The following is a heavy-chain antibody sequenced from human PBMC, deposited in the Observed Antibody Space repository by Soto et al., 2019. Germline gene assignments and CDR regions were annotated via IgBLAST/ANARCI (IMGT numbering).Heavy chain of an antibody. D-gene: IGHD4-4*01. J-gene: IGHJ6*02. CDR2: IIPIFSTP. V-gene: IGHV1-69*06. CDR3: ARGGLQAQGVQYNHYAMDV. Sequence: SVKVSCKASGGTFDRHTIKWVRQAPGQGLEWMGGIIPIFSTPKYAQKFQGRVMLTADKSTSTAYMELSSLRYEDTAVYYCARGGLQAQGVQYNHYAMDVWGQGTTVTVYS. CDR1: GGTFDRHT.